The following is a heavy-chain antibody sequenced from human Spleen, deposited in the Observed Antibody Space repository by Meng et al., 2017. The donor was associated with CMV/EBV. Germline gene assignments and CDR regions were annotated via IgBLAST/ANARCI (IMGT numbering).Heavy chain of an antibody. Sequence: GESLKISCAASELIVSSHYMSWVRQAPGKGLEWLSVLYSGGTTYYADSVKGRFTISRDNSKNTLYLQVNSLRAEDTAMYYCARDRTGYCSISCPTEYYYYGMDVWGQGTTVTVSS. J-gene: IGHJ6*02. CDR2: LYSGGTT. CDR1: ELIVSSHY. D-gene: IGHD2-2*01. V-gene: IGHV3-53*05. CDR3: ARDRTGYCSISCPTEYYYYGMDV.